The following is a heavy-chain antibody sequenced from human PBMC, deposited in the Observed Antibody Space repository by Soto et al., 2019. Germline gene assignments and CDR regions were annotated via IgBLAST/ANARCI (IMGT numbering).Heavy chain of an antibody. V-gene: IGHV4-59*08. J-gene: IGHJ4*02. CDR2: IYYSGST. CDR3: ARHVQWLVTFDY. CDR1: SGTISSYY. Sequence: QVQLQESGPGLVKPSETLSLTCTVSSGTISSYYWSWIRQPPGKGLEWIGYIYYSGSTNYNPSLKSRVTISVDTSKNQFSLKLSSVTAADTAVYYSARHVQWLVTFDYWDQGTLVTVSS. D-gene: IGHD6-19*01.